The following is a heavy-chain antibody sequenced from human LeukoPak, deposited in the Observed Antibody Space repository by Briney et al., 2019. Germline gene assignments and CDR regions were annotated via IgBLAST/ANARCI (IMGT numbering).Heavy chain of an antibody. CDR2: ITGNGGNR. Sequence: GGSLRLSCAASGFTFSTYAMSWVRQAPGKGLEWVAGITGNGGNRYYADAVKGRFTISRDNSRSTVYLQMNSLRAEDTALYCCAKDKSSSSSGWYLSDYWGQGTLVTVSS. V-gene: IGHV3-23*01. CDR3: AKDKSSSSSGWYLSDY. CDR1: GFTFSTYA. J-gene: IGHJ4*02. D-gene: IGHD6-19*01.